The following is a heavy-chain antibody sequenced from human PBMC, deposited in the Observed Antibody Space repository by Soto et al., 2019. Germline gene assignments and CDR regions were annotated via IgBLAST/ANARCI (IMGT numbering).Heavy chain of an antibody. CDR1: RASVSTGTYY. CDR2: IYYRGST. D-gene: IGHD3-9*01. V-gene: IGHV4-61*01. CDR3: ARALILTGYYIHDAFDI. J-gene: IGHJ3*02. Sequence: SETLSLTCTVSRASVSTGTYYWTLIRQPPGKRLEGIGYIYYRGSTNYTPSLKRRVTISVDTSKNQLSLKRSSVTAADTAVYYCARALILTGYYIHDAFDIWGQGTMVTVSS.